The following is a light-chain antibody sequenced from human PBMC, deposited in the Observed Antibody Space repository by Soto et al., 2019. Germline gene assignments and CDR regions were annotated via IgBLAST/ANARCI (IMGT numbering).Light chain of an antibody. V-gene: IGKV3-20*01. CDR1: HSVDTSN. CDR3: PQYCSSGWA. CDR2: GAS. Sequence: EVELTQSPATLSLSPGQRATLSRRASHSVDTSNVAWYQQRPGQAPRVLIYGASNRAAGIPHRFSGSGSGTAFTLTTSSLEPEDSAVYHWPQYCSSGWAFGHGTRVEV. J-gene: IGKJ1*01.